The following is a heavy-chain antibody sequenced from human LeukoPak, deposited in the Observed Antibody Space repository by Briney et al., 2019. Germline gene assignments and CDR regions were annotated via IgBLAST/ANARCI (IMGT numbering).Heavy chain of an antibody. D-gene: IGHD3-10*01. CDR3: ARDHRGVRDYFDY. CDR2: ISYDGSNK. Sequence: AGGSLRLSCAASGFTFSNAWMNWVRQAPGKGLEWVAVISYDGSNKYYADSVKGRFTISRDNSKNTLYLQMNSLRAEDTAVYYCARDHRGVRDYFDYWGQGTLVTVSS. V-gene: IGHV3-30-3*01. J-gene: IGHJ4*02. CDR1: GFTFSNAW.